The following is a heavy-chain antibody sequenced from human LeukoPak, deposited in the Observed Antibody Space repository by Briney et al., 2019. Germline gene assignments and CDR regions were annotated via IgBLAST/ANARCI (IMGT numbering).Heavy chain of an antibody. CDR2: ISSSSSYR. CDR1: GFTFKNAW. CDR3: ASGITMVRGPTHFDY. D-gene: IGHD3-10*01. Sequence: GGSLRLSCAASGFTFKNAWMSWVRQAPGKGLEWVSSISSSSSYRYYADSVKGRFTISRDNAKNSLYLQMNSLRAEDTAVYYCASGITMVRGPTHFDYWGQGTLVTVSS. J-gene: IGHJ4*02. V-gene: IGHV3-21*01.